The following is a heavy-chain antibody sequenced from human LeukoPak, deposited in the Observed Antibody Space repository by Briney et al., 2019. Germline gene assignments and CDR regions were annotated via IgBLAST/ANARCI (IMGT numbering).Heavy chain of an antibody. J-gene: IGHJ6*03. D-gene: IGHD3-10*01. V-gene: IGHV4-59*11. CDR2: IYYSGST. CDR3: ARDSTYGSGGGYYYYMDV. CDR1: GGSISSHY. Sequence: SETLSLTCTVSGGSISSHYWSWIRQPPGKGLEWIGYIYYSGSTNYNPSLKSRVTISVDTSKNQFSLKLSSVTAADTAVYYCARDSTYGSGGGYYYYMDVWGKGTTVTVYS.